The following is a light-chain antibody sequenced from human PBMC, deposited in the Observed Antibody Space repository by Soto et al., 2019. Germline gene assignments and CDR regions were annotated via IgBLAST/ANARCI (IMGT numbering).Light chain of an antibody. J-gene: IGKJ2*01. Sequence: EIVLTPSPGTLSLSPVERATLSCRASQSVSSSYLAWYQQKPGQAPRLLIYGASSRATGIPDRLSGSGSGTDFTLTISRMEPEDVAVYYCQQYGSSPYTCGQGTKLEIK. V-gene: IGKV3-20*01. CDR3: QQYGSSPYT. CDR1: QSVSSSY. CDR2: GAS.